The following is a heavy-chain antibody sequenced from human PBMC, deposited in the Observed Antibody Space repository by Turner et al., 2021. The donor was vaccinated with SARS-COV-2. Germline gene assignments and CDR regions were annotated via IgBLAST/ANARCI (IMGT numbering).Heavy chain of an antibody. CDR3: ARDFATVPGAISFDP. CDR2: VYYDSRST. V-gene: IGHV4-59*01. CDR1: GDSISRFY. D-gene: IGHD3-10*01. J-gene: IGHJ5*02. Sequence: QVQLQESGPGLVKPSETLSLPCTASGDSISRFYWTWIRQPPGKGLEWIGYVYYDSRSTMYNPSLKNRVIVSVDTSKNQFSLELKSVTAADTAIYFCARDFATVPGAISFDPWGQGILVTVSS.